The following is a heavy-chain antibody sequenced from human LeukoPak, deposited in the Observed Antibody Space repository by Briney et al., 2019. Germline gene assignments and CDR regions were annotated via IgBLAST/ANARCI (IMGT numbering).Heavy chain of an antibody. J-gene: IGHJ5*02. Sequence: SVKVSCKASGGTFSSYAISWLRQAPGQGLEWMGGIIPIFGTANYAQKFQGRVTITTDESTSTAYMELSSLRSEDTAVYYCARFRGGDCSSTSCFLSWFDPWGQGTLVTVSS. V-gene: IGHV1-69*05. D-gene: IGHD2-2*01. CDR1: GGTFSSYA. CDR2: IIPIFGTA. CDR3: ARFRGGDCSSTSCFLSWFDP.